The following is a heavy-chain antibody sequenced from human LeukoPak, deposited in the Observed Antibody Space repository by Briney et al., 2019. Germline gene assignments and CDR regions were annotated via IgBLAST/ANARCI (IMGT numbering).Heavy chain of an antibody. J-gene: IGHJ6*03. V-gene: IGHV4-59*11. D-gene: IGHD3-10*01. CDR3: AREKWELRGEFSYYFDL. CDR1: GASMSGLS. Sequence: SETLSLTCTVSGASMSGLSWSWMRQAPGQGLEWIGFVQPGGSTNYNPSLQSRVRISLDTSKNQFSLTLRSVTAAETAVYFCAREKWELRGEFSYYFDLWGKGTTVTVSS. CDR2: VQPGGST.